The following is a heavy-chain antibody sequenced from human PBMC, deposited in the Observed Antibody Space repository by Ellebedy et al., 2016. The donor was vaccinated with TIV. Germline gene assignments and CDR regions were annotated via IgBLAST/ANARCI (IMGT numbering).Heavy chain of an antibody. D-gene: IGHD3-10*01. CDR1: GFIVSTNH. J-gene: IGHJ4*02. Sequence: GESLKISCTASGFIVSTNHMSWVRQAPGKGLEWVGGYTNYADSVKGRFTISTHNSRNTLYLQMTNLRTEDTAVYCCAKGSFPFGDKSERIYSFQYWGQGTLVTVSS. V-gene: IGHV3-53*04. CDR3: AKGSFPFGDKSERIYSFQY. CDR2: GYT.